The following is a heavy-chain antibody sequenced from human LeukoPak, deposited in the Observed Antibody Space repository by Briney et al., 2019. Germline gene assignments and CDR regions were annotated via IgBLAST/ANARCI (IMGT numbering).Heavy chain of an antibody. Sequence: SEILSLTCTVSGGSISSYYWSWIRQSPGKGLEWIGYIYYSGSTNYNPSLKSRVTISVDTSKNQFSLKLSSVTAADTAVYYCARAYYDFWSGYYIDYWGQGTLVTVSS. V-gene: IGHV4-59*08. CDR1: GGSISSYY. J-gene: IGHJ4*02. D-gene: IGHD3-3*01. CDR3: ARAYYDFWSGYYIDY. CDR2: IYYSGST.